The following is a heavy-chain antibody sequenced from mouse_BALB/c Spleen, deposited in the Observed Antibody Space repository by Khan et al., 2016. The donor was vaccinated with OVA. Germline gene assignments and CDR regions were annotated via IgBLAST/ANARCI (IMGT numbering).Heavy chain of an antibody. D-gene: IGHD3-2*02. Sequence: DVQLQESGPGLVKPSQSLSLTCTVTGYSITSDYAWNWIRQFPGNKLEWMGYISYSGNTKYNPSLKSRISITRDTSKNQFFLQLNFVTMEDTATYYCARIQGGDFDYWGQGTTLTVSS. V-gene: IGHV3-2*02. CDR3: ARIQGGDFDY. J-gene: IGHJ2*01. CDR1: GYSITSDYA. CDR2: ISYSGNT.